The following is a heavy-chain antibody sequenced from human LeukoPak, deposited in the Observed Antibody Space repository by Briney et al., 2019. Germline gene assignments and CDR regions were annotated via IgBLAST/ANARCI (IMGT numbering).Heavy chain of an antibody. V-gene: IGHV1-46*01. CDR2: INPSGGST. D-gene: IGHD3-22*01. J-gene: IGHJ4*02. CDR1: GGTFSSYT. Sequence: ASVKVSCKASGGTFSSYTISWVRQAPGQGLEWMGIINPSGGSTSYAQKFQGRVTMTRDTSTSTVYMELSSLRSEDTAVYYCARAPLPHIGVVITFDYWGQGTLVTVSS. CDR3: ARAPLPHIGVVITFDY.